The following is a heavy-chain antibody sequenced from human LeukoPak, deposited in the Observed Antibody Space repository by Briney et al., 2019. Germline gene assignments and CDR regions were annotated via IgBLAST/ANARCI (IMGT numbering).Heavy chain of an antibody. CDR1: GGSISSGGSY. CDR3: ARHVYYGSGNYYYGIDV. J-gene: IGHJ6*02. CDR2: ISYSGST. V-gene: IGHV4-31*03. D-gene: IGHD3-10*01. Sequence: PSQTLSLTCTVSGGSISSGGSYWTWIRQHPGKGLEWIGYISYSGSTYYNPSLKSRVTISVDTSKNQFSLKLSSVTAADTAVYYCARHVYYGSGNYYYGIDVWGQGTTVTVSS.